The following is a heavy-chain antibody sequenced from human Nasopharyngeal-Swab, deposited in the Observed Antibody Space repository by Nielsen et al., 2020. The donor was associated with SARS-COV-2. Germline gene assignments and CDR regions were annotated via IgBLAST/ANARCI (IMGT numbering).Heavy chain of an antibody. J-gene: IGHJ5*02. CDR3: ARDLRGEQWLSRYNWFDP. Sequence: SETLSLTCAVSGGSISSSNWWSWVRQPPGKGLEWIGEIYHSGSTNYNPSLKSRVTISVDKSKNQFSLKLSSVTAADTAVYYCARDLRGEQWLSRYNWFDPWGQGTLVTVSS. CDR1: GGSISSSNW. D-gene: IGHD6-19*01. V-gene: IGHV4-4*02. CDR2: IYHSGST.